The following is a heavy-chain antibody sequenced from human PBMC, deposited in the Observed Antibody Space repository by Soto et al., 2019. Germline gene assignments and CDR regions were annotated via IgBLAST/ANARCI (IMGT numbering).Heavy chain of an antibody. J-gene: IGHJ6*02. D-gene: IGHD3-3*01. CDR3: AREGVDFWSGYYYGMDV. CDR2: IYTSGST. CDR1: GGSISSYY. Sequence: SETLSLTCTVSGGSISSYYWSWIRQPAGKGLEWIGRIYTSGSTNYNPSLKSRVTMSVDTSKNQFSLKLSSVTAADTAVYYCAREGVDFWSGYYYGMDVWGQGTTVTVSS. V-gene: IGHV4-4*07.